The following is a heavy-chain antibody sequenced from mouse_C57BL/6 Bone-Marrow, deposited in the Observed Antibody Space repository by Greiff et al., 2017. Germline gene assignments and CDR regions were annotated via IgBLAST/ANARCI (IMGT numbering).Heavy chain of an antibody. J-gene: IGHJ4*01. CDR3: ARQTGNYVRGAMDY. CDR1: GYTFTSYD. CDR2: IYPRDGST. D-gene: IGHD2-1*01. Sequence: QVQLQQSGPELVKPGASVKLSCKASGYTFTSYDINWVKQRPGQGLEWIGWIYPRDGSTKYNEKFKGKGTLTVDTSSSTAYMELHSLTSEDSAVYFCARQTGNYVRGAMDYWGQGTSVTVSS. V-gene: IGHV1-85*01.